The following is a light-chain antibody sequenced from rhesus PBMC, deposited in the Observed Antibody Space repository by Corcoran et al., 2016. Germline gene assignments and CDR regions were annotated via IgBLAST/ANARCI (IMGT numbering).Light chain of an antibody. CDR2: RNN. Sequence: QAGLTQPPSVSKGLRQTATLTCTGNSNNVGNQGAAWLQQHQGHPPKLLSYRNNNRPSGISERFSASRSGNTAALTINGHQPGDVADSYCSAWDSSLSAGLFGGGTRLTGL. J-gene: IGLJ2*01. CDR3: SAWDSSLSAGL. V-gene: IGLV10-114*01. CDR1: SNNVGNQG.